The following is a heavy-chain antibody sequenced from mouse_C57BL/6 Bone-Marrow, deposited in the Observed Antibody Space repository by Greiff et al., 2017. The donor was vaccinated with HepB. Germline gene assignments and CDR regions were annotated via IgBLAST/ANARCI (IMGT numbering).Heavy chain of an antibody. CDR2: IHPSDSDT. J-gene: IGHJ3*01. CDR1: GYTFTSYW. D-gene: IGHD2-5*01. V-gene: IGHV1-74*01. CDR3: ALYYSNYFAWFAY. Sequence: QVQLQQSGAELVKPGASVKVSCKASGYTFTSYWMHWVKQRPGQGLEWIGRIHPSDSDTNYNQKFKGKATLTVDKSSSTAYMQLSSLTSEDSAVYYCALYYSNYFAWFAYWGQGTLVTVSA.